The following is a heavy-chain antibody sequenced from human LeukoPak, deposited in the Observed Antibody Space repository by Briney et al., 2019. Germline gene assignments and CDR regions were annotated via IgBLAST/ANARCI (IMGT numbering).Heavy chain of an antibody. J-gene: IGHJ3*02. CDR3: ARTRFGELLGAFDI. V-gene: IGHV3-53*01. D-gene: IGHD3-10*01. CDR1: GFTVCSNY. CDR2: IYSGGST. Sequence: GGSLRLSCAASGFTVCSNYMSWVRQAPGKGLEWVSVIYSGGSTYYADSVKGRFTISRDNSKNTLYLQMNSLRAEDTAVYYCARTRFGELLGAFDIWGQGTMVTVSS.